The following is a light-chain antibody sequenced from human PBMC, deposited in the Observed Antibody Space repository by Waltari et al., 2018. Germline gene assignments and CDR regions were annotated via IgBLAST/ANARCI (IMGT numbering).Light chain of an antibody. J-gene: IGLJ7*01. CDR2: GKN. CDR3: NSRHSSGDHAV. CDR1: RLRGYY. Sequence: SSELTQDPAVSVALGQTVSITCQGDRLRGYYASWYQQKPGQAPVLVIYGKNNRPSGIPDRFSGSSSGNTASLTITGAQAEDDADYYCNSRHSSGDHAVFGGGTHLTVL. V-gene: IGLV3-19*01.